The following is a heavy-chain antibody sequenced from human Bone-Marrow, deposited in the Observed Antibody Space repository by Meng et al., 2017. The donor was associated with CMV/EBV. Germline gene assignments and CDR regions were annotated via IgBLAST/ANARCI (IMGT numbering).Heavy chain of an antibody. CDR3: ARDSPTRGMDV. Sequence: GESLKISCAASGFTFSSYAMSWVRQAPGKGLEWVSVIYSGGSSTYYADSVKGRFTISRDNAKNSLYLQMNSLRAEDTAVYYCARDSPTRGMDVCGQGTTVTVSS. CDR1: GFTFSSYA. V-gene: IGHV3-23*03. J-gene: IGHJ6*02. CDR2: IYSGGSST.